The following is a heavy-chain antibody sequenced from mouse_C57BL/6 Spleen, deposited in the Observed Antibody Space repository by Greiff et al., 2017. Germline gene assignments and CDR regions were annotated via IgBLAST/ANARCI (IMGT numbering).Heavy chain of an antibody. CDR2: IDPSDSYT. J-gene: IGHJ3*01. D-gene: IGHD1-1*01. Sequence: VQLQQPGAELVKPGASVKLSCKASGYTFTSYWMQWVKQRPGQGLEWIGEIDPSDSYTNYNQKLKGKATLTVDTSSSTAYMQLSSLTSEDSAVYYCARVYYYGSSSTSPFAYWGQGTLVTVSA. CDR1: GYTFTSYW. CDR3: ARVYYYGSSSTSPFAY. V-gene: IGHV1-50*01.